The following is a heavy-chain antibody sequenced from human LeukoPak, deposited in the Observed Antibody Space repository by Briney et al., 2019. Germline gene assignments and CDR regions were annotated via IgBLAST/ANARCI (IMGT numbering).Heavy chain of an antibody. CDR2: IRYDGSNK. D-gene: IGHD5-12*01. J-gene: IGHJ4*02. CDR1: GFTLSSYG. V-gene: IGHV3-30*02. Sequence: GGSLRLSCAASGFTLSSYGMHWVRQAPGKGLEGVAFIRYDGSNKYYADSVKGRFTISRDNSKNTLYLQMNSLRAEDTAVYYCAKGGRGYSGYDLDYWGQGTLVTVSS. CDR3: AKGGRGYSGYDLDY.